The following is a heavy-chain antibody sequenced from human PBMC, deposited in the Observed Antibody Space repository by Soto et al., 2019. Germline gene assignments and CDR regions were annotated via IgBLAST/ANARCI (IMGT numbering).Heavy chain of an antibody. J-gene: IGHJ3*02. Sequence: EVQLVESGGGLVKPGGSLRLSCAASGFTFSNAWMSWVRQAPGKGLEWVGRIKSKTDGGTTDYAAPVKGRFTISRDDSKNTLYLQMNSPKTEDTAVYYCTTSQGYSGYEVGYAFDIWGQGTMVTVSS. D-gene: IGHD5-12*01. CDR3: TTSQGYSGYEVGYAFDI. CDR1: GFTFSNAW. CDR2: IKSKTDGGTT. V-gene: IGHV3-15*01.